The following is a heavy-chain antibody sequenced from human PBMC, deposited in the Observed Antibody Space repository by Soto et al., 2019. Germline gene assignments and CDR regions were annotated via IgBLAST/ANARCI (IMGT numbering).Heavy chain of an antibody. V-gene: IGHV3-7*01. CDR2: INKDGGEE. CDR1: GFTFSSYW. Sequence: EVQLVESGGGLVQPGGSLRLSCAASGFTFSSYWMTWVRQAPGKGLEWVANINKDGGEEYYVDSVKGRFTISRDNAKNSRFLQMNSLRAEDTAVYYCARDRCGTKCPASDYGGQGTLVTVSS. J-gene: IGHJ4*02. CDR3: ARDRCGTKCPASDY. D-gene: IGHD2-15*01.